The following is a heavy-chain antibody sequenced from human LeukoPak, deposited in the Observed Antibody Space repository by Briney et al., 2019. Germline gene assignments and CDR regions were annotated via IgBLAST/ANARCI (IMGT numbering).Heavy chain of an antibody. J-gene: IGHJ4*02. CDR1: GFTFSSYE. Sequence: PGGSLRLSCAASGFTFSSYEMNWVRQAPGKGLEWVSHISRASSGIYYLDSVKGRFTISRDNAKNSLYLQMDSLRVEDTAVYYCAREQGSNWFFDYWGQGTLVTVSS. V-gene: IGHV3-48*03. CDR2: ISRASSGI. CDR3: AREQGSNWFFDY. D-gene: IGHD6-13*01.